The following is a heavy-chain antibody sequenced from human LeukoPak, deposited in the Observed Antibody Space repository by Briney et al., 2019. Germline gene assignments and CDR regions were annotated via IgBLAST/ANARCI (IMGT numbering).Heavy chain of an antibody. CDR1: GFTFSSYG. J-gene: IGHJ4*02. Sequence: PGRSLRLSCAASGFTFSSYGMHWVRQAPGKGLEWVAVISYDGSNKYYADSVKGRFTNSRDNSKNTLYLQMNSLRAEDTAVYYCAKAGDYGVSLDYWGQGTLVTVSS. D-gene: IGHD4-17*01. V-gene: IGHV3-30*18. CDR3: AKAGDYGVSLDY. CDR2: ISYDGSNK.